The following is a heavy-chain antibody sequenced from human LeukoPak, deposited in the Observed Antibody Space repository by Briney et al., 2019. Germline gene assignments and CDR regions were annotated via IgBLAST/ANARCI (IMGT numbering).Heavy chain of an antibody. CDR3: ARETGNPYYFDY. CDR1: GYTFTNYG. V-gene: IGHV1-18*01. J-gene: IGHJ4*02. D-gene: IGHD1-1*01. Sequence: GASVKVSCKASGYTFTNYGISWVRQLPPQGIEWMGWISAYNGNTNYVQKLQGRVTMTTDTSTSTAYMELRSLRSDDTAVYYCARETGNPYYFDYWGQGTLVTVSS. CDR2: ISAYNGNT.